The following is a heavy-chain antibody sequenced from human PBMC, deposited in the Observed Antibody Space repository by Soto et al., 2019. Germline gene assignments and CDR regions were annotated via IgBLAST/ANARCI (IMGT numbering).Heavy chain of an antibody. CDR1: GFTFSNAW. D-gene: IGHD3-10*01. CDR2: IKSKTDGGTT. CDR3: SPLRCFVGGIDY. Sequence: EVQLVESGGGLVKPGGSLRLSCAASGFTFSNAWMSWVRQAPGKGLEWVGRIKSKTDGGTTDYAAPVKGRFTISREDSKNTVDLQIKSPKTQDTGVEYCSPLRCFVGGIDYWGQGTLVTVSS. V-gene: IGHV3-15*01. J-gene: IGHJ4*02.